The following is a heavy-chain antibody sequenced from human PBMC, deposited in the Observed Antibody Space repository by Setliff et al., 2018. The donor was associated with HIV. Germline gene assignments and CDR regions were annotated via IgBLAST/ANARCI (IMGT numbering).Heavy chain of an antibody. V-gene: IGHV3-33*08. CDR3: ARGGVGQQLVKDY. CDR2: IWYDGSNK. CDR1: GFAFSNYI. Sequence: PGGSLRLSCATSGFAFSNYIMHWVRQAPGKGLEWVAVIWYDGSNKYYADSVKGRFTISRDNSKNTLYLQMNSLRAEDTAVYYCARGGVGQQLVKDYWGQGTLVTVSS. D-gene: IGHD6-13*01. J-gene: IGHJ4*02.